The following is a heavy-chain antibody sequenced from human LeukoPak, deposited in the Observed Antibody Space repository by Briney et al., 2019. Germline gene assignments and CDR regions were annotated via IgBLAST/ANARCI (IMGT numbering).Heavy chain of an antibody. Sequence: ASVTVSCTASGYTFTSYDINWVRQAPGQGLEWMGWMNPNSGNTGYAQKFQGRVTMTRNTSISTAYMELSSLRSEDTAVYYCARTGSEYSGSYRYYYYYYNRDVWGKGKGVTVSS. CDR2: MNPNSGNT. D-gene: IGHD1-26*01. CDR1: GYTFTSYD. CDR3: ARTGSEYSGSYRYYYYYYNRDV. J-gene: IGHJ6*03. V-gene: IGHV1-8*01.